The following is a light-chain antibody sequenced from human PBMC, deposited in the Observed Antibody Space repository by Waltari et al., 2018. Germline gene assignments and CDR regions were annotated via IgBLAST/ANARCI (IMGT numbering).Light chain of an antibody. CDR1: SSNIGAGYD. J-gene: IGLJ3*02. CDR3: QSYDSSLSGSWV. V-gene: IGLV1-40*01. Sequence: QSVLTQPPSVSGAPGQRVTIPCTGSSSNIGAGYDVPLYQQLPGTAPKLLIYGNSNRPSGVPDRFSGSKSGTSASLAITGLQAEDEADYYCQSYDSSLSGSWVFGGGTKLTVL. CDR2: GNS.